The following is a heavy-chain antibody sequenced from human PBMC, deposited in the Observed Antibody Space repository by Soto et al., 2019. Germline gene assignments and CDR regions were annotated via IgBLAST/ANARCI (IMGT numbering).Heavy chain of an antibody. J-gene: IGHJ4*02. CDR2: IHYSGST. V-gene: IGHV4-39*01. D-gene: IGHD6-13*01. Sequence: SETLSLTCPVSGGSISSSTYYWGWIRQPPGKGLEWIGNIHYSGSTYYNPSLKSPVTISLDMSKNQFSQKLNSVTAADTAVYYCARREGQQLAMFDSWGQGTLVTVSS. CDR1: GGSISSSTYY. CDR3: ARREGQQLAMFDS.